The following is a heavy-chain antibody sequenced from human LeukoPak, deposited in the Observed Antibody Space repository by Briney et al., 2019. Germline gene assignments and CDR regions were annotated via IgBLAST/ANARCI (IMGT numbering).Heavy chain of an antibody. CDR3: ARDPRGGYYDSSGYDDY. CDR2: ISAYNGNT. Sequence: ASVKVSCKASGYTFTSYGISWARQAPGQGLEWMGWISAYNGNTNYAQKLQGRVTMTTDTSTSTAYMELRSLRSDDTAVYYCARDPRGGYYDSSGYDDYWGQGTLVTVSS. J-gene: IGHJ4*02. D-gene: IGHD3-22*01. CDR1: GYTFTSYG. V-gene: IGHV1-18*01.